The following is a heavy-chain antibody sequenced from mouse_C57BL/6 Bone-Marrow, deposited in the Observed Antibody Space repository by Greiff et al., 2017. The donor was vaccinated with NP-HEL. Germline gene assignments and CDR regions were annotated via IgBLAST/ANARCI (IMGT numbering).Heavy chain of an antibody. J-gene: IGHJ1*03. D-gene: IGHD1-1*01. CDR3: AREGTTVGYFDV. CDR2: INPYNGGT. CDR1: GYTFTDYY. Sequence: VQLKESGPVLVKPGASVKMSCKASGYTFTDYYMNWVKQSHGKSLEWIGVINPYNGGTSYNQKFKGKATLTVDKSSSTAYMELNSLTSEDSAVYYCAREGTTVGYFDVWGTGTTVTVSS. V-gene: IGHV1-19*01.